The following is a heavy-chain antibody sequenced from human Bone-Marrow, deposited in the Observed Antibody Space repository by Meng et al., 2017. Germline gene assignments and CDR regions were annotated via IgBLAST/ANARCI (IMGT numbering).Heavy chain of an antibody. D-gene: IGHD3-22*01. Sequence: ESLKISCTVSGYPIINGYNWGWIRQPPGKGLEWIGSIHHSGRTFSNASLKSRVTISVDTSKNQFSLKLSSVTAADTAIYYCARLTLGYYHDSSGHPDYFDYWGRGTLVTVSS. V-gene: IGHV4-38-2*02. CDR3: ARLTLGYYHDSSGHPDYFDY. CDR2: IHHSGRT. J-gene: IGHJ4*02. CDR1: GYPIINGYN.